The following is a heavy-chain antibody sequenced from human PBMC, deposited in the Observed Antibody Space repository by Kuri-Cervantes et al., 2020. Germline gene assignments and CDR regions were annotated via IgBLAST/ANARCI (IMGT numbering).Heavy chain of an antibody. CDR2: IYNSGST. V-gene: IGHV4-59*12. J-gene: IGHJ4*02. CDR1: GGSISSYY. CDR3: ARRLMGSSPKIDY. Sequence: GSLRLSCTVSGGSISSYYWSWIRQPPGKGLEWIGYIYNSGSTNYNPSLKSRVTISVDTSKNQFSLKLSSVTAADTAVYYCARRLMGSSPKIDYWGQGTLVTVSS. D-gene: IGHD1-26*01.